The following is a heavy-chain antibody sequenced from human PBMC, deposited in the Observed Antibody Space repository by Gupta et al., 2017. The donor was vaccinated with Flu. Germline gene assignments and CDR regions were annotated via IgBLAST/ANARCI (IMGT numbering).Heavy chain of an antibody. CDR2: ISHSGST. Sequence: QVQLQQWGAGLLKPSETLSLPCSVQGDSFTGYSCTWIRQPPGQGLEWIGDISHSGSTNYSPSLKSRGTISTDISKNQFSLKLTSETAADTAIYCCAGSVPSLGQLVRRRNFDYWGQGTLVTVSS. CDR1: GDSFTGYS. D-gene: IGHD6-6*01. V-gene: IGHV4-34*01. J-gene: IGHJ4*02. CDR3: AGSVPSLGQLVRRRNFDY.